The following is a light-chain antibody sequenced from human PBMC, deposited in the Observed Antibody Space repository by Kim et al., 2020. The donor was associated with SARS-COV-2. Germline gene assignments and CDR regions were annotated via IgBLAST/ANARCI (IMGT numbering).Light chain of an antibody. Sequence: EIVLTQSPATLTLSPGERATLSCRASQSVSKYLAWYQQKPGQAPRLLIYDASNRATGVPARFSGSGSGTDFTLTISSLEPEDSAVYYCQQRTNWPRNTFGQGTKLEI. CDR1: QSVSKY. V-gene: IGKV3-11*01. CDR2: DAS. J-gene: IGKJ2*01. CDR3: QQRTNWPRNT.